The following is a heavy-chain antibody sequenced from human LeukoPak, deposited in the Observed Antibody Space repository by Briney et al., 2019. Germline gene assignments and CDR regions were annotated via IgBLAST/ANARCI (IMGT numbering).Heavy chain of an antibody. D-gene: IGHD3-22*01. J-gene: IGHJ4*02. CDR2: IYYSGST. CDR3: ARVGYYDGSGYYYFDY. Sequence: SETLSLTCTVSGGSISSYYWSWIRQPPGKGLEWIGYIYYSGSTNYNPSLKSRVTISVDTPKNQFSLKLSSVTAADTAVYYCARVGYYDGSGYYYFDYWGQGTLVTVSS. V-gene: IGHV4-59*01. CDR1: GGSISSYY.